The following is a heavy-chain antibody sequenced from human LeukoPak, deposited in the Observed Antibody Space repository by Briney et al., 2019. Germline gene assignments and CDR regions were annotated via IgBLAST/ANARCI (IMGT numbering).Heavy chain of an antibody. V-gene: IGHV1-2*02. Sequence: ASVKVSCKASGYTFTGYYMHWVRQAPGQGLEWMGWINPNSGGTNYARKFQGRVTMTRDTSISTAYMELSRLRSDDTAVYYCARGPRLHPGVLEWLSFFDYWGQGTLVTVSS. CDR2: INPNSGGT. J-gene: IGHJ4*02. CDR3: ARGPRLHPGVLEWLSFFDY. D-gene: IGHD3-3*01. CDR1: GYTFTGYY.